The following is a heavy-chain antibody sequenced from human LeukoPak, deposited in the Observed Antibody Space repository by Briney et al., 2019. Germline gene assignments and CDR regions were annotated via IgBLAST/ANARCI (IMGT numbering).Heavy chain of an antibody. J-gene: IGHJ5*02. CDR2: IYSGGET. Sequence: PGGSLRLSCAASGVSVSSNFMIWVRQAPGKGLEWVSLIYSGGETSYADSVKGRFSISRDNSKNMLYLQMNSLRVEDTAVYYCTRDPPAVAIYTYAWGQGTLVTVSS. V-gene: IGHV3-66*01. CDR1: GVSVSSNF. CDR3: TRDPPAVAIYTYA. D-gene: IGHD3-3*02.